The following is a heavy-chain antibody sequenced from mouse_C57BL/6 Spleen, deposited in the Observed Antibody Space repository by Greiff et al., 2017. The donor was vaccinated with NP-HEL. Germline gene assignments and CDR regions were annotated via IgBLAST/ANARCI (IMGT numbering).Heavy chain of an antibody. J-gene: IGHJ4*01. CDR1: GYTFTSYG. D-gene: IGHD2-4*01. Sequence: VKLMESGAELARPGASVKLSCKASGYTFTSYGISWVKQRTGQGLEWIGEIYPRSGNTYYNEKFKGKATLTADKSSSTAYMELRSLTSEDSAVYFCARHGVYYDYDGDYYAMDYWGQGTSVTVSS. CDR3: ARHGVYYDYDGDYYAMDY. V-gene: IGHV1-81*01. CDR2: IYPRSGNT.